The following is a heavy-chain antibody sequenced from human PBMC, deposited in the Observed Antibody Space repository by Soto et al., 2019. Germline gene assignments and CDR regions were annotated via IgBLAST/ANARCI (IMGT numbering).Heavy chain of an antibody. V-gene: IGHV3-23*01. CDR2: ISGSGGST. Sequence: PGGSLRLSCAASGFTFSSYAMSWVRQAPGKGLEWVSAISGSGGSTYYADSVKGRFTISRDNSKNTLYLQMNGLRAEDTAVYYCAKEGIAAAGRYYYYGMDVWGQGTTVTVSS. CDR1: GFTFSSYA. CDR3: AKEGIAAAGRYYYYGMDV. J-gene: IGHJ6*02. D-gene: IGHD6-13*01.